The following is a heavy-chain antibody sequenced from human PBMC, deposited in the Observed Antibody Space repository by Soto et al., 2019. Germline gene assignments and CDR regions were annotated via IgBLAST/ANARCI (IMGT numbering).Heavy chain of an antibody. Sequence: QVQLVQSGAEVKKPGASVKVSCKASGYTFTNYAMHWVRQAPGQRLEWMGWINAGNGNTKYSQQFQARVTITRDTSASTAYMELSSLRSEDTAVYYCARSSGYYYLEYWGQGTLVTVSS. D-gene: IGHD3-22*01. CDR3: ARSSGYYYLEY. V-gene: IGHV1-3*01. CDR2: INAGNGNT. J-gene: IGHJ4*02. CDR1: GYTFTNYA.